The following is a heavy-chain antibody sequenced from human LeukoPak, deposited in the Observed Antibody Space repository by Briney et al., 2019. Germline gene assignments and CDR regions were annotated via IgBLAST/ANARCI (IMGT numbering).Heavy chain of an antibody. Sequence: PGGSLRLSCAASGFTFSSYAMSWVRQAPGKGLEWVSAISGSGGSTYYADSVKGRFTISRDNSKNTLYLQMNSLRAEDTAVYYCAKPYYYGSGRSRTYYFDYWGQGTLVTVSS. D-gene: IGHD3-10*01. V-gene: IGHV3-23*01. CDR3: AKPYYYGSGRSRTYYFDY. CDR1: GFTFSSYA. CDR2: ISGSGGST. J-gene: IGHJ4*02.